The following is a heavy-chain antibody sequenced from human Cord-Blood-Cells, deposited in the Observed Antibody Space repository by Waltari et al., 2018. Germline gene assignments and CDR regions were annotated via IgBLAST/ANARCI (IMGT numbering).Heavy chain of an antibody. Sequence: QLQLQESGPGLVKPSETLSLTCTVSGGSISSSSYYWGWIRQPPGKGLEWIGSIYYSGSTYYNPSLKSRFTISVDTSKNQFSLKLSSVTAADTAVYYCASWKRGYCSSTSCYYFDYWGQGTLVTVSS. D-gene: IGHD2-2*01. CDR3: ASWKRGYCSSTSCYYFDY. CDR1: GGSISSSSYY. J-gene: IGHJ4*02. V-gene: IGHV4-39*01. CDR2: IYYSGST.